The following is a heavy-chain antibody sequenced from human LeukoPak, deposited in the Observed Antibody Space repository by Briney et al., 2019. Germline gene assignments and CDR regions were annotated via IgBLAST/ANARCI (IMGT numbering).Heavy chain of an antibody. J-gene: IGHJ4*02. CDR1: GFTFSNYA. CDR3: AKEGLTYYYGSGSYSFDY. V-gene: IGHV3-23*01. CDR2: FSGSGGST. D-gene: IGHD3-10*01. Sequence: PGGSLRLSCAASGFTFSNYAMHWVRQAPGKGLEWVSAFSGSGGSTVYADSVKGRFAISRDNSKNTLFLQMNSLRAEDTAVSYCAKEGLTYYYGSGSYSFDYWGQGTLVTVSS.